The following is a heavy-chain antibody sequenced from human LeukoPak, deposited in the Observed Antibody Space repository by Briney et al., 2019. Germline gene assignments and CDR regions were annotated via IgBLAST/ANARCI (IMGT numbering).Heavy chain of an antibody. J-gene: IGHJ3*02. V-gene: IGHV6-1*01. Sequence: SQALSLTCAISGDIVSSNSAAWNWTRESPSRGLEWLGWSYYRSKWYNDYPVSVKSRITIKRDISKNQFPLQLNSVTPEDTAVYYCARATETGVDAFDIWGQGTMVTVSS. CDR2: SYYRSKWYN. CDR1: GDIVSSNSAA. CDR3: ARATETGVDAFDI. D-gene: IGHD3-10*01.